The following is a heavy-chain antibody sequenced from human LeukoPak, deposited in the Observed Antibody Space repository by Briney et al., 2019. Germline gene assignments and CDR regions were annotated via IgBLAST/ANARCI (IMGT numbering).Heavy chain of an antibody. Sequence: ASVKVSCKASGYTFTSYYMHWVRQAPGQGLEWMGIINPSGGSTSYAQKFQGRVTITADESTSTAYMELSSLRSEDTAVYYCARSGDTKRSQRVGYYYYYMDVWGKGTTVTISS. V-gene: IGHV1-46*01. CDR3: ARSGDTKRSQRVGYYYYYMDV. D-gene: IGHD5-18*01. CDR1: GYTFTSYY. J-gene: IGHJ6*03. CDR2: INPSGGST.